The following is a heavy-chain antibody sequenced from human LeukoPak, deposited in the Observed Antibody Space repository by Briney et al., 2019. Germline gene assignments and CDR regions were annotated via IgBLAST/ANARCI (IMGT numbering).Heavy chain of an antibody. Sequence: GGSLRLSCAASGFTFSRFGMHWVRQAPGKGLEWGTFMRYDGSNKYYADSVKGRFTISRDNSKNTLYLQMNSLRAEDTAVYYCAKTYYYDSSAYYSFDYWGQGTLVTVSS. D-gene: IGHD3-22*01. CDR1: GFTFSRFG. J-gene: IGHJ4*02. V-gene: IGHV3-30*02. CDR3: AKTYYYDSSAYYSFDY. CDR2: MRYDGSNK.